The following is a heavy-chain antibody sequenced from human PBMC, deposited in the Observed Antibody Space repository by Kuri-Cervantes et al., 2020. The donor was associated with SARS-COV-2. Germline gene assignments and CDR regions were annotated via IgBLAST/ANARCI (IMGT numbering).Heavy chain of an antibody. CDR3: AKEGFFYGSGRHFDY. J-gene: IGHJ4*02. CDR1: GFTFSSYA. Sequence: GGSLRLSCAASGFTFSSYAMSWIRQAPGKGLEWVSAISGSGGSTYYADSVKGRFTISRDNSKNTLYLQMNSLRAEDTAVYYCAKEGFFYGSGRHFDYWGQGTLVTVSS. D-gene: IGHD3-10*01. CDR2: ISGSGGST. V-gene: IGHV3-23*01.